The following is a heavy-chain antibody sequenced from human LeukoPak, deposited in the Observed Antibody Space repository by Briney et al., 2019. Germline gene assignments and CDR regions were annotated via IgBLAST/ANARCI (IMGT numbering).Heavy chain of an antibody. Sequence: PGGSLRLSCAASGFTFSSYGMHWVRHAPGKGLEWVSGISWNSGSIGYADSVKGRFTISRDNAKNSLYLQMNSLRAEDTALYYCAKGFYDILTGYDYWGQGTLVTVSS. D-gene: IGHD3-9*01. V-gene: IGHV3-9*01. CDR1: GFTFSSYG. J-gene: IGHJ4*02. CDR3: AKGFYDILTGYDY. CDR2: ISWNSGSI.